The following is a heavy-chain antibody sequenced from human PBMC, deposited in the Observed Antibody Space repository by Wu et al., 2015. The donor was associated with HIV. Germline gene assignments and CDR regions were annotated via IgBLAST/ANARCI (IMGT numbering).Heavy chain of an antibody. V-gene: IGHV1-69*15. CDR3: ARGKYDSSGYYYSFGMDV. Sequence: QVQLVQSGAEVKKPGSSVKVSCKASGGTFSSYAISWVRQAPGQGLEWMGRIIPIFGTANYAQKFQGRVTITADESTSTAYMELSSLRSEDTAVYYCARGKYDSSGYYYSFGMDVVGPRDHGHRLL. CDR2: IIPIFGTA. CDR1: GGTFSSYA. D-gene: IGHD3-22*01. J-gene: IGHJ6*02.